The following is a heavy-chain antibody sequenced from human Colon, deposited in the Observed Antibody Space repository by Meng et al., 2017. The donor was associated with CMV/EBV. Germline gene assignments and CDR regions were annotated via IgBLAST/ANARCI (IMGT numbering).Heavy chain of an antibody. CDR1: GYTFNGYF. V-gene: IGHV1-2*02. J-gene: IGHJ4*02. CDR2: INPVTGDT. Sequence: QVGVVQDGAEVKEPGASVKASGKTSGYTFNGYFMDWVGQGPGQGLEWMGWINPVTGDTSYAQEFQVRVTMTRDKSISKAYMQLSSIRSDDTVVYYCATFGGDFDYWGQGTLVTVSS. CDR3: ATFGGDFDY. D-gene: IGHD2-15*01.